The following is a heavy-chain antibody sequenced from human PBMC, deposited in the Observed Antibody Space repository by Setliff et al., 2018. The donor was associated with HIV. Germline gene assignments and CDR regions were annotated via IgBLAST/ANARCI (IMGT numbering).Heavy chain of an antibody. CDR1: GGSISTISYY. J-gene: IGHJ6*03. Sequence: SETLSLTCTVSGGSISTISYYWVWIRQSPGKGLEWVGNVHNSGGTNYNPSLKSRLSISVDKSKNQFSLNVNSVTAPDTAVYYCVRHTRDTSLAHYYYYIDVLGKGTTVTVSS. D-gene: IGHD5-18*01. CDR3: VRHTRDTSLAHYYYYIDV. CDR2: VHNSGGT. V-gene: IGHV4-39*01.